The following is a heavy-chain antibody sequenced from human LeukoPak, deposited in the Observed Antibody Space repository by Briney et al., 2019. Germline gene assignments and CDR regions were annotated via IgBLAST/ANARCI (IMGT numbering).Heavy chain of an antibody. Sequence: GGSLRLSCAASGFTFSNYWMSWVRQAPGKGLEWVSSISSSSNYIYYADSVKGRFTISRDNAKKSLYLQMNSLRDEDTAVYYCATLGSYDSWFDPWGQGTLVIVSS. CDR1: GFTFSNYW. CDR3: ATLGSYDSWFDP. J-gene: IGHJ5*02. V-gene: IGHV3-21*01. D-gene: IGHD3-10*01. CDR2: ISSSSNYI.